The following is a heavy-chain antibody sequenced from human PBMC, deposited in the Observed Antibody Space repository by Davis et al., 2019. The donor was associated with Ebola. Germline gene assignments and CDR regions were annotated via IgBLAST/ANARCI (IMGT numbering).Heavy chain of an antibody. J-gene: IGHJ4*02. CDR2: ISSSGSTI. CDR1: GFTFSSYT. D-gene: IGHD5-12*01. CDR3: ARDPPQSGGYV. V-gene: IGHV3-48*01. Sequence: GGSLRLSCAASGFTFSSYTMKWGRQAPGEGLEWVSSISSSGSTIYYAGSVKGRFTISRHSSENTVFLQMNSLRPDDTAVYYCARDPPQSGGYVWGQGTLVTVSS.